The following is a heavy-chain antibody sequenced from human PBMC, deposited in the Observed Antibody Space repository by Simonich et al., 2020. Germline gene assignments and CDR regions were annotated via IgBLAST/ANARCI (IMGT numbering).Heavy chain of an antibody. J-gene: IGHJ6*03. Sequence: QVQLVQSGAEVKKPGSSVKVSCKASGGTFSSYAISWVRQAPGQGLEWLGRILPNRVIANYAQKFQGRVKITADKSTSTAYMELSSLRSEDTAVYYCARGGLADRRIVYYYYMDVWGKGTTVTVSS. CDR2: ILPNRVIA. CDR1: GGTFSSYA. D-gene: IGHD2-15*01. CDR3: ARGGLADRRIVYYYYMDV. V-gene: IGHV1-69*09.